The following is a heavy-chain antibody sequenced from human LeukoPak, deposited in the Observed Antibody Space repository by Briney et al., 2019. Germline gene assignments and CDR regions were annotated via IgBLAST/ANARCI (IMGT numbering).Heavy chain of an antibody. J-gene: IGHJ4*02. D-gene: IGHD6-13*01. CDR1: GFTFSSYW. CDR2: IKLDGSVK. V-gene: IGHV3-7*01. Sequence: GSLRLSCAASGFTFSSYWMSWVRQAPGKGLEWVANIKLDGSVKHYVDSVKGRFTISRDNAKNSLYLQMNSLRAEDTAVYYCAKGVAAADPDYWGQGTLVTVSS. CDR3: AKGVAAADPDY.